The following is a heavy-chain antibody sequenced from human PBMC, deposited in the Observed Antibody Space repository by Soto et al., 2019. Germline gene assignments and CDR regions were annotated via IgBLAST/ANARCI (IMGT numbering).Heavy chain of an antibody. J-gene: IGHJ4*02. CDR1: GYSFTSYW. CDR2: IYPGDSDT. D-gene: IGHD3-3*01. CDR3: ARHRQVLEWLFQYYFDY. Sequence: GESLKISCKGSGYSFTSYWIGWVRQMPGKGLEWMGIIYPGDSDTRYSPSFQGQVTISADKSISPAYLQWSSLKASDTAMYYCARHRQVLEWLFQYYFDYWGQGTLVTVSS. V-gene: IGHV5-51*01.